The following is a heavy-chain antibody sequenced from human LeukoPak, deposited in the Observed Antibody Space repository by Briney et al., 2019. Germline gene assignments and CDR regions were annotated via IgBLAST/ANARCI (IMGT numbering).Heavy chain of an antibody. V-gene: IGHV1-18*01. J-gene: IGHJ5*02. CDR3: ARDESYGDYNNWFDP. Sequence: ASVKVSCKASGYTFINYGISWVRQAPGQGLEGMGWISAYNGNTNYAQKLQGRVTMTTDTSTSTAYMELRSLRSDDTAVYYCARDESYGDYNNWFDPWGQGTLVTVSS. CDR2: ISAYNGNT. D-gene: IGHD4-17*01. CDR1: GYTFINYG.